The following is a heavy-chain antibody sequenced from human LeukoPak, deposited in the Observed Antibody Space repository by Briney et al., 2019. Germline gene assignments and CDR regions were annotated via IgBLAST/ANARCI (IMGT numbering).Heavy chain of an antibody. V-gene: IGHV4-39*07. CDR1: GGSISSSSYY. J-gene: IGHJ4*02. CDR2: IYYSGST. D-gene: IGHD6-19*01. CDR3: ARESMSSGWYVSDY. Sequence: SETLSLTCTVSGGSISSSSYYWGWIRQPPGKGLEWIGSIYYSGSTYYNPSLKSRVTISVDTSKNQFSLKLSSVTAADTAVYYCARESMSSGWYVSDYWGQGTLVTVSS.